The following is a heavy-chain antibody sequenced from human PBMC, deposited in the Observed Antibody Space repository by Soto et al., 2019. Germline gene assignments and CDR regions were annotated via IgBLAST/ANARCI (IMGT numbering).Heavy chain of an antibody. CDR3: AKDQGGYYYYDSSGYYFDY. CDR1: GFTFSSYG. V-gene: IGHV3-30*18. Sequence: GGSLRLSCAASGFTFSSYGMHWVRQAPGKGLEWVAVISYDGSNKYYADSVKGRFTISRDNSKNTLYLQMNSLRAEDTAVYYCAKDQGGYYYYDSSGYYFDYWGQGTLVTVSS. CDR2: ISYDGSNK. D-gene: IGHD3-22*01. J-gene: IGHJ4*02.